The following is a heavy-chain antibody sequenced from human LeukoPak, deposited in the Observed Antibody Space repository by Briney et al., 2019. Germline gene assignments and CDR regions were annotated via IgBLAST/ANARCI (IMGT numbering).Heavy chain of an antibody. CDR2: IKQDGSEK. CDR3: ATKWELLYFQH. V-gene: IGHV3-7*01. D-gene: IGHD1-26*01. J-gene: IGHJ1*01. Sequence: GGSLRLSCAASGFTFSSYWMSWVRQAPGKGLEWVANIKQDGSEKYYVDSVKGRFTISRDNAKNSLYLQMNSLRAEDTAVYYCATKWELLYFQHWGQGTLVTVSS. CDR1: GFTFSSYW.